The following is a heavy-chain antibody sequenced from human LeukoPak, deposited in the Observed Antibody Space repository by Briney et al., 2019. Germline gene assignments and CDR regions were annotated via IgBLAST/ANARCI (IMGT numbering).Heavy chain of an antibody. CDR2: ISGSGGST. J-gene: IGHJ3*02. CDR1: GFTFSSYA. CDR3: AKARYRDYGDYAGDAFDI. V-gene: IGHV3-23*01. D-gene: IGHD4-17*01. Sequence: GGSLRLSFAACGFTFSSYAMSWVRQAPGKGLEWVTAISGSGGSTYYADSVKGRFTISRDNSKNTLYLQMNSLRAEDTAVYYCAKARYRDYGDYAGDAFDIWGQGTMVTVSS.